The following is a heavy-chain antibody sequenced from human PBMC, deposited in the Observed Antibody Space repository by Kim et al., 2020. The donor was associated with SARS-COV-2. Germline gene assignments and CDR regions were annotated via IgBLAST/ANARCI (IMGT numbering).Heavy chain of an antibody. CDR1: GFTFGDYA. CDR3: TRAYRDSSGYYYRAFDI. V-gene: IGHV3-49*04. J-gene: IGHJ3*02. Sequence: GGSLRLSCTASGFTFGDYAMSWVRQAPGKGLEWVGFIRSKAYGGTTEYAASVKGRFTISRDDSKSIAYLQMNSLKTEDTAVYYCTRAYRDSSGYYYRAFDIWGQGTMVTVSS. D-gene: IGHD3-22*01. CDR2: IRSKAYGGTT.